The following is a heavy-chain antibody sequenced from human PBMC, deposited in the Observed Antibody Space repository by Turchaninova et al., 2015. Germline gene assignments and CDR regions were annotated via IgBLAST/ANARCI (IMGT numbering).Heavy chain of an antibody. V-gene: IGHV3-15*01. J-gene: IGHJ6*03. D-gene: IGHD3-16*01. CDR2: VKSIPNGGTT. Sequence: GGGLVKPGGSLRLSCAASGFTFKDAWMTWVRQAPGKGLEWVGRVKSIPNGGTTDYAAIVKGRFTISRDDSTTTLFLQMDNLRPEDTGVYYVTTNGYETYVWGRGNYNYMDVWGKGTTVTVSS. CDR1: GFTFKDAW. CDR3: TTNGYETYVWGRGNYNYMDV.